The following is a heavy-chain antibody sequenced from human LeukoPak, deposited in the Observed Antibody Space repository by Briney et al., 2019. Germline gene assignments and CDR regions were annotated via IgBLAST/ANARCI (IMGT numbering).Heavy chain of an antibody. CDR1: GYSISSGYY. CDR3: ARVFSYSSSSFAFDI. CDR2: IYHSGST. Sequence: PSETLSLTCTVSGYSISSGYYWGWIRQPPGKGLEWIGSIYHSGSTYYNPSLKSRVTISVDTSKNQFSLKLSSVTAADTAVYYCARVFSYSSSSFAFDIWGQGTMVTVSS. J-gene: IGHJ3*02. D-gene: IGHD6-6*01. V-gene: IGHV4-38-2*02.